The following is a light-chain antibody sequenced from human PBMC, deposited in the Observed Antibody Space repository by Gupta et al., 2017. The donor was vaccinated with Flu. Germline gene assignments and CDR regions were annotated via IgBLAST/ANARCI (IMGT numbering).Light chain of an antibody. CDR1: QNIRNY. CDR2: AAS. J-gene: IGKJ4*01. CDR3: QQSVNTPLT. V-gene: IGKV1-39*01. Sequence: DIQMTQSPSSLSASVGDKVTITCRASQNIRNYLNWYQQKPGRAPKLLIYAASTLQSGVSSRFSGGGSGTEFTLTVNDLQPDDFATYFCQQSVNTPLTFGGGTKVDI.